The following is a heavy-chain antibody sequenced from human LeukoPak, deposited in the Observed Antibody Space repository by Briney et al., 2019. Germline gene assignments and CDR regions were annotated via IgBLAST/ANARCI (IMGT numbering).Heavy chain of an antibody. J-gene: IGHJ6*02. V-gene: IGHV3-9*01. CDR3: AKGRGSYYYYGMDV. D-gene: IGHD3-16*01. CDR2: ISWNSGSI. Sequence: PGGSLRLSCAASGFTFSDHYMDWVRQAPGKGLEWVSGISWNSGSIGYADSVKGRFTISRDNAKNSLYLQMNSLRAEDTALYYCAKGRGSYYYYGMDVGGQGTTVTVSS. CDR1: GFTFSDHY.